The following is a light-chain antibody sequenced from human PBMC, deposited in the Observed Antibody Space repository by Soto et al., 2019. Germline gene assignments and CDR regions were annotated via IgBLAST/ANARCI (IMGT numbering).Light chain of an antibody. J-gene: IGKJ3*01. CDR3: QQYNSYSRT. CDR1: QSISNW. CDR2: DAS. Sequence: DIQMTQSPSTLSASVGDRVSITCRASQSISNWLAWYQQKPGKAPKLLIYDASSLESGVPSRFSGSGSGTEFTLTISSLQPDDFATYYCQQYNSYSRTFGPGTRLEI. V-gene: IGKV1-5*01.